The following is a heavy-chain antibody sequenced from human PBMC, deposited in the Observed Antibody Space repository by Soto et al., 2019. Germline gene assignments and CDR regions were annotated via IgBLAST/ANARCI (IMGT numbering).Heavy chain of an antibody. V-gene: IGHV1-2*04. D-gene: IGHD2-2*01. CDR2: INPNSGGT. J-gene: IGHJ4*02. CDR3: ARDPASSTSPYYDY. Sequence: GASVKVSCKASGYTFTGYYMHWVRQAPGQGLGWMGWINPNSGGTNYAQKFQGWVTMTRDTSISTAYMELSRLRSDDTAVYYCARDPASSTSPYYDYWGQGTLVTVSS. CDR1: GYTFTGYY.